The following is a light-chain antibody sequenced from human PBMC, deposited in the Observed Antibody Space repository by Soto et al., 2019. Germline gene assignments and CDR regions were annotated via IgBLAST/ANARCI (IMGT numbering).Light chain of an antibody. J-gene: IGLJ3*02. Sequence: QSVLTQPPSVSAAPGQKVTISCSGSSSNIGDNHVSWYQQFPGTAPKLLIYDNDNRPPGIPDRVSASKSGTSASLAITGLQPGDEADYYCGAWDSSLSAGLFGGGTKLTVL. CDR1: SSNIGDNH. CDR3: GAWDSSLSAGL. V-gene: IGLV1-51*01. CDR2: DND.